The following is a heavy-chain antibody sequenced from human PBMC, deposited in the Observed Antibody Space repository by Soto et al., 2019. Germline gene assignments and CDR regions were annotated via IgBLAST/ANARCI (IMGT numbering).Heavy chain of an antibody. CDR1: GDSVSSNSAA. J-gene: IGHJ4*02. V-gene: IGHV6-1*01. CDR3: ARAVVVVTAIRHFDY. D-gene: IGHD2-21*02. CDR2: TYFRSKWYS. Sequence: SQTLSLTCAISGDSVSSNSAAWNWIRQSPSRGLEWLGGTYFRSKWYSDYAVSVKGRITINPDTSENQFSLQLNSVTPEDTAVYYCARAVVVVTAIRHFDYWGQGTLVTVSS.